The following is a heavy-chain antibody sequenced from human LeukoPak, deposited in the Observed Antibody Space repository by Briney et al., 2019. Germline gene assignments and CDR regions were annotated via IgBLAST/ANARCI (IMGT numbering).Heavy chain of an antibody. J-gene: IGHJ4*02. D-gene: IGHD3-22*01. CDR1: GGTFSSYA. CDR3: ATRYYYDSSALPLGY. Sequence: SVKVSCKASGGTFSSYAISWVRQAPGQGLEWMGRIIPILGIANYAQKFRGRVTITADKSTSTAYMELSSLRSEDTAVYYCATRYYYDSSALPLGYWGQGTLVTVSS. V-gene: IGHV1-69*04. CDR2: IIPILGIA.